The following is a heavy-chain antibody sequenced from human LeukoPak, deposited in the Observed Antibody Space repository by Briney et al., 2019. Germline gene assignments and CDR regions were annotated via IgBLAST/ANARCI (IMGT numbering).Heavy chain of an antibody. CDR3: ARGGIVVGPTARTLDY. D-gene: IGHD2-2*01. CDR2: IRYDGSNK. J-gene: IGHJ4*02. V-gene: IGHV3-30*02. Sequence: QPGGSLRLSCAASGFTFSSYGMHWVRQAPGKGLEWVAFIRYDGSNKYYADSVKGRFTISRDNAKNSLYLQMNSLRAEDTAVYYCARGGIVVGPTARTLDYWGRGTLVTVSS. CDR1: GFTFSSYG.